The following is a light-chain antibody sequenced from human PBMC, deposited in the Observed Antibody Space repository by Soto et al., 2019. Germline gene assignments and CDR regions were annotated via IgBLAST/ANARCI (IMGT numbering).Light chain of an antibody. CDR1: RSDVGGYNY. J-gene: IGLJ1*01. CDR3: SSYISSSDLDV. Sequence: QSALTQPASVSGSPGQSITISCTGTRSDVGGYNYVSWYQQHPGKAPKLMIYDVSNRPSGVSNRFSGSKSGNTASLTISGLQAEGEADYYCSSYISSSDLDVFGTGTKVTVL. V-gene: IGLV2-14*01. CDR2: DVS.